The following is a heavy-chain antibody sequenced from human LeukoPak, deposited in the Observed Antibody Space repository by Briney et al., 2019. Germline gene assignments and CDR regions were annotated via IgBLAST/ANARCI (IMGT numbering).Heavy chain of an antibody. D-gene: IGHD1-26*01. CDR3: ARNLGSNWFDP. CDR1: GGSISSYY. J-gene: IGHJ5*02. Sequence: PSETLSLTCTVSGGSISSYYWSWIRQPPGKGLEWIGYIYYSGSTNYNPSLKSRVTMSLDASKNQFSLRLTSVTAADSAVYFCARNLGSNWFDPWGQGTLVTVSS. CDR2: IYYSGST. V-gene: IGHV4-59*12.